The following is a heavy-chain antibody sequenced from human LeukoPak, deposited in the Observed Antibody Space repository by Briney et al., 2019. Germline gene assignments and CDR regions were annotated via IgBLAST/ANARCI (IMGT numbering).Heavy chain of an antibody. V-gene: IGHV1-69*05. D-gene: IGHD2-2*01. CDR3: ARSHIGYCSSTSCPAAWFDP. J-gene: IGHJ5*02. Sequence: SVKVSCKASGGTFSSYAISWVRQAPGQGLEWMGRIIPIFGTANYAQKFQGRVTITTDESTSTVYMELSSLGSEDTAVYYCARSHIGYCSSTSCPAAWFDPWGQGTLVTVSS. CDR1: GGTFSSYA. CDR2: IIPIFGTA.